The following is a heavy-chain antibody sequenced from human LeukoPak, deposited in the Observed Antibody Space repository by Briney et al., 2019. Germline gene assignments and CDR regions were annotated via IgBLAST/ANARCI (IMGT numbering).Heavy chain of an antibody. V-gene: IGHV3-48*01. D-gene: IGHD5-18*01. CDR2: ISSSSTI. CDR3: ATSSLGYSYGFDYFDY. CDR1: GFTFSSYS. Sequence: GGSLRLSCAASGFTFSSYSMNWVRQAPGKGLEWVSYISSSSTIYYADSVKGRFTISRDNAKNSLYLQMNSLRAEDTAVYYCATSSLGYSYGFDYFDYWGQGTLVTVSS. J-gene: IGHJ4*02.